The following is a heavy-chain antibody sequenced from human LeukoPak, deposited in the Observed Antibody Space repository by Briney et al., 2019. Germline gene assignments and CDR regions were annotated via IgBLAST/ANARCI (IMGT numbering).Heavy chain of an antibody. D-gene: IGHD3-22*01. V-gene: IGHV3-15*01. CDR2: IKSKTDGGTT. CDR1: GFTFSSYG. Sequence: GGSLRLSCAASGFTFSSYGMHWVRQAPGKGLEWVGRIKSKTDGGTTDYAAPVKGRFTISRDDSKNTLYLQMNSLKTEDTAVYYCTTVPLYYYDSSGFPFDYWGQGTLVTVSS. CDR3: TTVPLYYYDSSGFPFDY. J-gene: IGHJ4*02.